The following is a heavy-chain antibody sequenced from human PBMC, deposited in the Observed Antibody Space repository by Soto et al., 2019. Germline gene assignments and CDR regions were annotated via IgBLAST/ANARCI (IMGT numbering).Heavy chain of an antibody. Sequence: GGSLRLSCAASGFTFSSYDMHWVRQATGKGLEWVSAIGTAGDTYYPGSVKDRFTSSKENAKNSLYLQMNSLRAGDTAVYYCARASSGYSSGWCDYWGQGTLVTVSS. CDR2: IGTAGDT. CDR1: GFTFSSYD. D-gene: IGHD6-19*01. V-gene: IGHV3-13*01. J-gene: IGHJ4*02. CDR3: ARASSGYSSGWCDY.